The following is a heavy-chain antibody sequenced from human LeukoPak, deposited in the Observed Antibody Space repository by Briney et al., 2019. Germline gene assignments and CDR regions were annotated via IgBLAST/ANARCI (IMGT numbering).Heavy chain of an antibody. CDR3: ARRQGMTTAYFDY. D-gene: IGHD4-17*01. J-gene: IGHJ4*02. CDR1: GYSFTSYW. V-gene: IGHV5-51*01. CDR2: IYPGDSGT. Sequence: GESLKISCKGSGYSFTSYWIGWVRQIPGKGLEWMGIIYPGDSGTRYSPSFQGQVTISADKSISTAYLQWGSLKASDTAMYYCARRQGMTTAYFDYWGQGTLVTVSS.